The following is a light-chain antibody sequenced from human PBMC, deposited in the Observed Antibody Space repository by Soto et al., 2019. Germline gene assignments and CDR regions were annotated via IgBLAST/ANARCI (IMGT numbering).Light chain of an antibody. CDR3: QQRRNWPIS. Sequence: ELVFAQSPATLSLSPGESSTLSCRATRSVSSYLAWYQQKPGQAPRLLIYDASSRPTDIPARFSGSGSGTDFTLTISSLEPEDFALYYCQQRRNWPISFGQGTRLE. CDR2: DAS. CDR1: RSVSSY. J-gene: IGKJ5*01. V-gene: IGKV3-11*01.